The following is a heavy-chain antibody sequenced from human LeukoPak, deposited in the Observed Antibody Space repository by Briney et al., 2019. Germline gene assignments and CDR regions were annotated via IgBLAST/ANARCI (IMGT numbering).Heavy chain of an antibody. CDR1: GFTFSSYA. V-gene: IGHV3-7*01. CDR2: IKQDGSEK. D-gene: IGHD2-15*01. CDR3: ARRYFDH. Sequence: PGGSLRLSCAASGFTFSSYAMSWVRQAPGEGLEWVANIKQDGSEKYYADSVKGRFTISRDNAKNSLYLQMNSLRAEDTAVYYCARRYFDHWGQGTLVTVSS. J-gene: IGHJ4*02.